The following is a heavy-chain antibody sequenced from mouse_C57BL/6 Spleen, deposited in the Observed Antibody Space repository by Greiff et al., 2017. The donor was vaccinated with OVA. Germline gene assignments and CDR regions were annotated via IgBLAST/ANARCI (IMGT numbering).Heavy chain of an antibody. CDR3: ARGEANYYGSDWYFDV. D-gene: IGHD1-1*01. V-gene: IGHV1-78*01. Sequence: QVQLQQSDAELVKPGASVKISCKVSGYTFTDHTIHWMKQRPEQGLEWIGYIYPRDGSTKYNEKFKGKATLTADKSSSTAYIQLNSLTSEDSAVYFCARGEANYYGSDWYFDVWGTGTTVTVSS. CDR2: IYPRDGST. CDR1: GYTFTDHT. J-gene: IGHJ1*03.